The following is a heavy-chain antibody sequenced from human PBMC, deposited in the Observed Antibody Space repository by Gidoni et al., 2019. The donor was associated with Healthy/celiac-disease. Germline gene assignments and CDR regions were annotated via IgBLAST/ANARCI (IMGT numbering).Heavy chain of an antibody. D-gene: IGHD4-17*01. CDR1: GFTVSSYA. CDR3: AKETTVTTSYYFDY. Sequence: EVQLLASGGGLVQPGGSLRLACAASGFTVSSYAMSWVRQAPGKGLECVSASSGSGGSTYYADSVKGRFTISRDNSKNTLYLQMNSLRAEDTAVYYCAKETTVTTSYYFDYWGQGTLVTVSS. J-gene: IGHJ4*02. V-gene: IGHV3-23*01. CDR2: SSGSGGST.